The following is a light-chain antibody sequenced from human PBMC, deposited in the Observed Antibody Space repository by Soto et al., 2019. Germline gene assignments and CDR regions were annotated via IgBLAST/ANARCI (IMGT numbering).Light chain of an antibody. CDR3: CSYAGSYTFYV. CDR1: SSDVGGYNY. J-gene: IGLJ1*01. V-gene: IGLV2-11*01. Sequence: QSVLTQPRSVSGSPGQSVTISCTGTSSDVGGYNYVSWYQQHPGKAPKLMIYDVSKRPSGVPDRFSGSKSGNTASLTTSGLQAEDEADYYCCSYAGSYTFYVFGTGTKVTVL. CDR2: DVS.